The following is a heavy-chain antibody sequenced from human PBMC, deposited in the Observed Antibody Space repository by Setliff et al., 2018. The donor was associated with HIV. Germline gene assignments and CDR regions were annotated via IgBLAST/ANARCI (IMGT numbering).Heavy chain of an antibody. CDR3: ERLGPLGYYYYMDV. V-gene: IGHV5-51*01. CDR1: GYSFSSHW. J-gene: IGHJ6*03. D-gene: IGHD3-3*02. CDR2: IYPADSKT. Sequence: GESLKISCKGSGYSFSSHWIGWVRQLPGKGLEWIGIIYPADSKTTYSPSFQGQVTISVDKSIRAAYLQWSSLKASDTGMFYCERLGPLGYYYYMDVWGNGTTVTVSS.